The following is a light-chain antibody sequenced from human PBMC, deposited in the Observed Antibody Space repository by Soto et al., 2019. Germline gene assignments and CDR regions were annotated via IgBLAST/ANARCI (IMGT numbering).Light chain of an antibody. J-gene: IGLJ2*01. Sequence: QSELTQSPSVSAAPGQKVTISCSGSSSNIGNNYVSWYQQLPGTAPKLLIYDNNKRPSGIPDRFSGSKSGTSGTLEITGLQTGDEADYYCATWDGSLPGEVFGGGTKLTVL. CDR3: ATWDGSLPGEV. V-gene: IGLV1-51*01. CDR2: DNN. CDR1: SSNIGNNY.